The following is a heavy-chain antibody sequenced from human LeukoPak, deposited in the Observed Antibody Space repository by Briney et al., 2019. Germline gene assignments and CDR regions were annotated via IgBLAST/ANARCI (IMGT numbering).Heavy chain of an antibody. CDR1: GFTVRNNY. J-gene: IGHJ4*02. V-gene: IGHV3-53*01. CDR2: IYSAGST. D-gene: IGHD1-1*01. CDR3: AKARGVQRSIDYYYYFDY. Sequence: PGGSLRLSCAASGFTVRNNYMSWVRQAPGKGLEWVSIIYSAGSTFYADSVKGRFTISRDNSKNTLYLQMNSLRAEDTAVYYCAKARGVQRSIDYYYYFDYWGQGTLVTVSS.